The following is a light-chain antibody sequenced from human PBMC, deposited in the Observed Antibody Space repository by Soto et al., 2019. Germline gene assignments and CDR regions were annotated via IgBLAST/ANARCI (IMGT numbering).Light chain of an antibody. CDR3: NQRSSWPLT. CDR2: DAY. Sequence: EIVLTQSPGTLSLFPGERATLSCRASQTVGYYLAWYQQKAGQAHRPLIYDAYNRAPGIQARFSGSGSGTDFTLTIRSLEPEDFAVYYCNQRSSWPLTFGGGTKVDIK. V-gene: IGKV3-11*01. J-gene: IGKJ4*01. CDR1: QTVGYY.